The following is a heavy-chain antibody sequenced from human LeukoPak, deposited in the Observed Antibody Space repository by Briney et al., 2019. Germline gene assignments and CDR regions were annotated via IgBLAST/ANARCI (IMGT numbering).Heavy chain of an antibody. CDR2: ISSSSSYI. CDR3: ARDTYYDFWSGYYTLDAFDI. V-gene: IGHV3-21*01. J-gene: IGHJ3*02. D-gene: IGHD3-3*01. CDR1: GFTFSSYS. Sequence: PGGSLRLSCAASGFTFSSYSMNWVRQAPGKGLEWVSSISSSSSYIYYADSVKGRFTISRDNAKNSLYLQMNSLRAEDTAVYYCARDTYYDFWSGYYTLDAFDIWGQGTMVTVSS.